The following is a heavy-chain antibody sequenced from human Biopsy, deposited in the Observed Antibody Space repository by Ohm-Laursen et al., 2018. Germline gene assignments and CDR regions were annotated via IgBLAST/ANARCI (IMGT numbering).Heavy chain of an antibody. CDR2: IYPNSGDT. D-gene: IGHD3-3*01. CDR3: ARDLLEWSLPS. V-gene: IGHV1-2*02. J-gene: IGHJ4*02. Sequence: ASVKVSCKASGDAFLGYYLHWVRQAPEQGLEWMGGIYPNSGDTDFAQKFQGRVSMTRDTSVSTAYLELSSLRSDDTAIYYCARDLLEWSLPSWGQGTLVTVSS. CDR1: GDAFLGYY.